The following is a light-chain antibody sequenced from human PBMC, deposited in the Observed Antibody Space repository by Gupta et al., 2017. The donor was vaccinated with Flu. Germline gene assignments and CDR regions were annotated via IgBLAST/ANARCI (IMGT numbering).Light chain of an antibody. Sequence: EIVLTQSPGTLSLSPGERATLSCRASQSVSSYYLAWYQQRPGQAPRLLIHDASIRATGIPDRFSGSGSETDFTLTISILDPEDFTVYYCQQDGSSPFTFGGGTKLEI. V-gene: IGKV3-20*01. CDR1: QSVSSYY. CDR2: DAS. J-gene: IGKJ4*01. CDR3: QQDGSSPFT.